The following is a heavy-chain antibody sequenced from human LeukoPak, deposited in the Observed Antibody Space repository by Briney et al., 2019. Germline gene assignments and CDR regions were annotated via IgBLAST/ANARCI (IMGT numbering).Heavy chain of an antibody. CDR2: IIPILGIA. CDR3: ARGTSYGDYVRNYYYGMDV. J-gene: IGHJ6*02. D-gene: IGHD4-17*01. V-gene: IGHV1-69*04. CDR1: GGTFSSYA. Sequence: SVKVSCKASGGTFSSYAISWVRQAPGQGLEWMGRIIPILGIANYAQKFQGRVTITADKSTSTAYMELSSLRSEDTAVYYCARGTSYGDYVRNYYYGMDVWGQGTTVTVSS.